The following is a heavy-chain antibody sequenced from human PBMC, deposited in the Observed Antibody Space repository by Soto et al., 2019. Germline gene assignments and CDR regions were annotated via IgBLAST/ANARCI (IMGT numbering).Heavy chain of an antibody. Sequence: QVQLVQSGAEVKKPGSSVKVSCKASGGTFSSYAISWVRQAPGQGLEWMGGIIPISGTANYAQKFQGRVTINADESTSTAYMGLSSLRSEETAVYYCARSQGSSTSIEGLYSYCYGVAGWGQGTTVTVSS. CDR3: ARSQGSSTSIEGLYSYCYGVAG. V-gene: IGHV1-69*01. J-gene: IGHJ6*02. D-gene: IGHD2-2*01. CDR1: GGTFSSYA. CDR2: IIPISGTA.